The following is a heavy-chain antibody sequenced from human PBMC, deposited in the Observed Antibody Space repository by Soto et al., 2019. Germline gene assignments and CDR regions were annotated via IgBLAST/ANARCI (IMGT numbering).Heavy chain of an antibody. CDR3: ARDRPSEVATSTLVY. D-gene: IGHD5-12*01. CDR2: INSDGSRP. J-gene: IGHJ4*02. CDR1: GLTFSSYW. V-gene: IGHV3-74*01. Sequence: EVQLVESGGGLVQPGGSLSLSCAASGLTFSSYWMHWVRQAPGKGLVWVSRINSDGSRPSYADSVKGRFTISRDNAKNTLYLQMNSLRAEDTAVYDCARDRPSEVATSTLVYWGQGTLVTVSS.